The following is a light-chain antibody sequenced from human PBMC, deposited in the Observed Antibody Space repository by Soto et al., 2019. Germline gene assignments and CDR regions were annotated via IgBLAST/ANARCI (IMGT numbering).Light chain of an antibody. V-gene: IGKV1-5*01. CDR1: QSINNW. CDR2: DCF. Sequence: DIQMTQSPSTLSASVGDRVTITCRASQSINNWLAWYQQKPGKAPKLLIYDCFSLESGVPLRFSGSGFGTEFTLTISSLQPDDSATYYCQQYKRYSLTFGGGTKVEIK. CDR3: QQYKRYSLT. J-gene: IGKJ4*01.